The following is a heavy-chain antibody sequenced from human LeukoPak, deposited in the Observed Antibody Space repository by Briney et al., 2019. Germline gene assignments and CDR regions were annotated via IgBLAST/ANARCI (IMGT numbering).Heavy chain of an antibody. J-gene: IGHJ4*02. CDR3: ARQHWDSYSMVNY. D-gene: IGHD5-18*01. Sequence: PSETLSLTCTVSGYSISSGNYWDWIRQPPGKGLEWIGSIYHSGSTYYNPSLKSRVTISVDTSKNQFSLKLSSVTAAETAVYYCARQHWDSYSMVNYWGQGTLVTVSS. CDR2: IYHSGST. CDR1: GYSISSGNY. V-gene: IGHV4-38-2*02.